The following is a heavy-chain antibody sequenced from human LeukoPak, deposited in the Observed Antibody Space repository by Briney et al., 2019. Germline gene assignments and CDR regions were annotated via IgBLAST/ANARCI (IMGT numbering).Heavy chain of an antibody. D-gene: IGHD2/OR15-2a*01. Sequence: GRSLRLSCAASGFTVSSNYMNWVRHAPGKGLEWVSVLYSAGNTFHADSVKGRFTISRDNSKNTLYLQMNSLRPEDTAVYYCARAREYLAIDYWGQGTLVTVSS. CDR3: ARAREYLAIDY. CDR1: GFTVSSNY. CDR2: LYSAGNT. V-gene: IGHV3-66*02. J-gene: IGHJ4*02.